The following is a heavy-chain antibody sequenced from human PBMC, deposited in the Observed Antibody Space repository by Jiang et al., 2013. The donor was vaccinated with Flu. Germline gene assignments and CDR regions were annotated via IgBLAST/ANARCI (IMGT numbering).Heavy chain of an antibody. J-gene: IGHJ3*02. V-gene: IGHV6-1*01. Sequence: SQTLSLTRAISGDSVSSNTAAWNWIRQSPSRGLEWLGRTYYRSKWYNNYAESVKSRITINPDTSKNQFSLQLNSVTPEDTAVYYCARDPPGISSTLDIWGQGTRVTVSS. CDR2: TYYRSKWYN. CDR3: ARDPPGISSTLDI. CDR1: GDSVSSNTAA. D-gene: IGHD2/OR15-2a*01.